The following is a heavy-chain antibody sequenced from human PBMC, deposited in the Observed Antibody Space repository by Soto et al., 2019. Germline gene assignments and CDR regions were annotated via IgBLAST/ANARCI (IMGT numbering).Heavy chain of an antibody. CDR3: ARAERRGSRYYYYGMDV. J-gene: IGHJ6*02. CDR1: GGSFSGYY. V-gene: IGHV4-34*01. Sequence: PSETLSLTCAVYGGSFSGYYWSWIRQPPGKGLEWIGEINHSGSTNYNPSLESRVTISVDTSKNQFSLKLSSVTAADTAVYYCARAERRGSRYYYYGMDVWGQGTTVTVSS. CDR2: INHSGST. D-gene: IGHD1-1*01.